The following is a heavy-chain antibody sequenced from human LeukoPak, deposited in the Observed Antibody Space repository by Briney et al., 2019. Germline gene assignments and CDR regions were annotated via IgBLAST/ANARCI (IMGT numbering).Heavy chain of an antibody. V-gene: IGHV3-23*01. CDR1: GFTFTSYA. D-gene: IGHD6-19*01. J-gene: IGHJ5*02. CDR3: AKGSGSGWYGWFAP. CDR2: ICASGGSP. Sequence: GGSLRLSCAASGFTFTSYAMTCVRHAPGKGLEWGSPICASGGSPYYADSAKGRFTISRDNSKNTFFLQMITLRAADTAVYYCAKGSGSGWYGWFAPWGQGTLVTVSS.